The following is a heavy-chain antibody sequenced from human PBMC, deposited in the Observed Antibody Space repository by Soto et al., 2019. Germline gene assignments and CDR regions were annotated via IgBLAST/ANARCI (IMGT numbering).Heavy chain of an antibody. Sequence: QLQLQESGPGLVKPSETLSLTCTVSGGSISSSSYYWGWIRQPPGKGLEWIGSIYYSGSTFYNPSLKSRVTISVDTSQNQSSLQLSYVAAADTAVYSCATFYGDYVSYWGQGTLVTVSS. J-gene: IGHJ4*02. CDR2: IYYSGST. D-gene: IGHD4-17*01. V-gene: IGHV4-39*01. CDR1: GGSISSSSYY. CDR3: ATFYGDYVSY.